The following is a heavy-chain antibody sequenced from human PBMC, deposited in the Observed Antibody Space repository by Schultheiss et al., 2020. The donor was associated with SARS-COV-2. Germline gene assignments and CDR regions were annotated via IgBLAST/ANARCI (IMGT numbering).Heavy chain of an antibody. Sequence: GSLRLSCAVYGGSFSGYYWSWIRQPPGKGLEWIGEINHSGSTNYNPSLKSRVTISVDTSKNQFSLKLSSVTAADTAVYYCARHRSLYYDFWSGYYPTPYGMDVWGQGTTVTVSS. D-gene: IGHD3-3*01. V-gene: IGHV4-34*01. CDR3: ARHRSLYYDFWSGYYPTPYGMDV. J-gene: IGHJ6*02. CDR2: INHSGST. CDR1: GGSFSGYY.